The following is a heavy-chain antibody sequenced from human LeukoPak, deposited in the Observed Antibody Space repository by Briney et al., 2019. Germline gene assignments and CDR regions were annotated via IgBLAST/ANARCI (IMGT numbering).Heavy chain of an antibody. V-gene: IGHV3-30*04. CDR1: GFTFSSYA. CDR2: ISYDGSNK. Sequence: GGSLGLSCAASGFTFSSYAMHWVRQAPGKGLEWVAVISYDGSNKYYADSVKGRFTISRDNSKNTLYLQMNSLRAEDTAVYYCARAAFYGSGSYYNYYYYYGMDVWGKGTTVTVST. J-gene: IGHJ6*04. D-gene: IGHD3-10*01. CDR3: ARAAFYGSGSYYNYYYYYGMDV.